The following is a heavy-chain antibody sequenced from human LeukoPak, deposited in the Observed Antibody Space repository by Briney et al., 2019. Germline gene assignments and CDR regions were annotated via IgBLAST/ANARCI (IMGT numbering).Heavy chain of an antibody. CDR3: ARVKKEPAAKTIYFYYGMDV. V-gene: IGHV1-18*01. Sequence: GASVKVSRKASGYTLTSHGISWVRQAPAQGREGMGWISAYNGNTNDAQKLQGRVTMTTYTSTSTAYMKLRSVRSDDTAVYSCARVKKEPAAKTIYFYYGMDVWGQGTRVTVSS. CDR1: GYTLTSHG. D-gene: IGHD2-2*01. CDR2: ISAYNGNT. J-gene: IGHJ6*02.